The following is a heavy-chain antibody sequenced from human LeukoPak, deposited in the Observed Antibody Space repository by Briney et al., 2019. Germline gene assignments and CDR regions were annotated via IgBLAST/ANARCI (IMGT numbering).Heavy chain of an antibody. Sequence: GGSLGLSRAASGFTFSSYSMNWVRQAPGKGLEWVSYISSSGSTIYYADSVKGRFTISRDNAKNSLYLQMNSLRAEDTAVYYCARDPYRGELFRSPQGVDYWGQGTLVTVSS. CDR3: ARDPYRGELFRSPQGVDY. CDR1: GFTFSSYS. CDR2: ISSSGSTI. D-gene: IGHD3-10*01. V-gene: IGHV3-48*04. J-gene: IGHJ4*02.